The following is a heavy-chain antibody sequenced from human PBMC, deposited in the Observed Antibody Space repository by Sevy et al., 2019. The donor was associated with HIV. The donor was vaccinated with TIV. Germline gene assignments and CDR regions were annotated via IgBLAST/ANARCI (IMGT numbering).Heavy chain of an antibody. CDR2: INHSGST. CDR3: ARGRGVLRYFDWLLYFDY. V-gene: IGHV4-34*01. CDR1: GGSFSGYY. D-gene: IGHD3-9*01. Sequence: SETLSLTCAVYGGSFSGYYWSWIRQPPGKGLEWIGEINHSGSTNYNPSLKSRVTISVDTSKNQFSLRLGSVTAADTAVYYFARGRGVLRYFDWLLYFDYWGQGTLVTVSS. J-gene: IGHJ4*02.